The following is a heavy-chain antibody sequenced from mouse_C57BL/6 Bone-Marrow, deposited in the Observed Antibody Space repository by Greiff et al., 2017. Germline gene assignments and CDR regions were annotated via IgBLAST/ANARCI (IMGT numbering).Heavy chain of an antibody. V-gene: IGHV5-12*01. Sequence: EVKLMESGGGLVQPGGSLKLSCAASGFTFSDYYMYWVRQTPEKRLEWVAYLSNGGGSTYYQDTVKGRFTISGDNATNTLYLRMRRLKSEDTAMYCCARRDCYYFFDYWGQGTTLTVSS. CDR3: ARRDCYYFFDY. D-gene: IGHD2-3*01. J-gene: IGHJ2*01. CDR2: LSNGGGST. CDR1: GFTFSDYY.